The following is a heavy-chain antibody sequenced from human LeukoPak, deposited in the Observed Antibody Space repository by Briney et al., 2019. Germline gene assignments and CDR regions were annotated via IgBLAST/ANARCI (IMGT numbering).Heavy chain of an antibody. CDR3: ARGGIDIVSVPVSNWFDP. J-gene: IGHJ5*02. V-gene: IGHV1-18*01. D-gene: IGHD2/OR15-2a*01. Sequence: ASVKVSCKASGYTFINYGITWVRQAPGQRLEWMGWSSPYNGKTNYAQKLQGRVTMTTDTSTNTAYMELRSLRSDDTAVYYCARGGIDIVSVPVSNWFDPWGQGTLVIVSS. CDR1: GYTFINYG. CDR2: SSPYNGKT.